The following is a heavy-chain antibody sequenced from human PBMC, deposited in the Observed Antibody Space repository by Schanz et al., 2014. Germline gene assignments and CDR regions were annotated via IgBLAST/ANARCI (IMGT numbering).Heavy chain of an antibody. CDR1: GFTLNNAW. V-gene: IGHV3-74*02. J-gene: IGHJ5*02. CDR3: ARPALWFGDNCFDP. D-gene: IGHD3-10*01. Sequence: EVQLVESGGGLVKPGGSLRLSCATSGFTLNNAWMNWVRQAPGKGLQWVSAISGGGGTTYYTDSVKGRFTISRDNAKNTLYLQMNSLRAEDTAVYYCARPALWFGDNCFDPWGQGTLVTVSS. CDR2: ISGGGGTT.